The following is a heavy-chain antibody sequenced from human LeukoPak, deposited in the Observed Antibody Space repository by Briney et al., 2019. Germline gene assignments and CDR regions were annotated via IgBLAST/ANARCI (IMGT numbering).Heavy chain of an antibody. D-gene: IGHD3-16*02. V-gene: IGHV1-58*02. CDR3: ARFKGAYRYTSMDAFDI. CDR2: IVVGSGNT. CDR1: GFTFTNSG. J-gene: IGHJ3*02. Sequence: SVKVSCKASGFTFTNSGMQWVRQARGQRLEWIGWIVVGSGNTGYAQKFQGRVTITRNTSISTAYMELSSLRSEDTAVYYCARFKGAYRYTSMDAFDIWGQGTMVTVSS.